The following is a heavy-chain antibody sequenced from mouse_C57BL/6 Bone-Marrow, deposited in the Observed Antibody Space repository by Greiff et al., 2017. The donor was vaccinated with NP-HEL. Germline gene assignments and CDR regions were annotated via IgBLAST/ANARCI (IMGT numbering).Heavy chain of an antibody. CDR3: ARRSHYYGSSLYAMDY. Sequence: EVKVVESGGGLVKPGGSRNLPCPASGFIFGSYPLSWVGQTPEKRLEWVATISGGGGNTYYPDSVKGRFTISRDNAKNTLYLQMSSLRSEDTALYYCARRSHYYGSSLYAMDYWGQGTSVTVSS. CDR1: GFIFGSYP. CDR2: ISGGGGNT. V-gene: IGHV5-9*01. J-gene: IGHJ4*01. D-gene: IGHD1-1*01.